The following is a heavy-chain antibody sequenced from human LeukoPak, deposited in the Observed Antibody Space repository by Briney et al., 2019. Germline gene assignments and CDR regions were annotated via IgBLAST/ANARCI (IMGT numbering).Heavy chain of an antibody. V-gene: IGHV3-48*04. D-gene: IGHD3-9*01. CDR3: ARGADVLRYFDWFGY. CDR1: GFTFSSYS. J-gene: IGHJ4*02. Sequence: PGGSLRLSCAASGFTFSSYSMNWVRQAPGKGLEWVSYISSSSSTIYYADSVKGRFTISRDNAKNSLYLQMNSLRAEDTAVYYCARGADVLRYFDWFGYWGQGTLVTVSS. CDR2: ISSSSSTI.